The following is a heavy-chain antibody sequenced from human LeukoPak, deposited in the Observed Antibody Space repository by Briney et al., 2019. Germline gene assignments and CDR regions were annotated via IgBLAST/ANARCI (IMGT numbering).Heavy chain of an antibody. D-gene: IGHD3-3*01. Sequence: PGGSLRLSCAASGFTFSSYAMSWVRQAPGKGLEWVSAISGSGGSTYYADSVKGRFTISRENSKNTLYLQMNSLRAEDKAVYYCAKDPPGYYDFWSGYYRMDPNNWFDPWGQGTLVTVSS. CDR3: AKDPPGYYDFWSGYYRMDPNNWFDP. J-gene: IGHJ5*02. CDR1: GFTFSSYA. V-gene: IGHV3-23*01. CDR2: ISGSGGST.